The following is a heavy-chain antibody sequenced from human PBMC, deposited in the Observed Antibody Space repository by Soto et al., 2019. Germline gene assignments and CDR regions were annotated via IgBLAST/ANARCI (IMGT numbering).Heavy chain of an antibody. D-gene: IGHD2-2*01. J-gene: IGHJ4*02. Sequence: GGSLRLSCAASGFTFSNAWMSWVRQAPGKGLEWVGRIKSKTDGGTTDYAAPVKGRFTISRDDSKNTLYLQMNSLKTEDTAVYYCTTGRGSRYCSSTSCYPVDDWGQGTLVTVSS. CDR2: IKSKTDGGTT. CDR3: TTGRGSRYCSSTSCYPVDD. CDR1: GFTFSNAW. V-gene: IGHV3-15*01.